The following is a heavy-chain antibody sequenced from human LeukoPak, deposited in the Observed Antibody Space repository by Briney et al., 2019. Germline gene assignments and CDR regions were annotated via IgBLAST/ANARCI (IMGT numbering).Heavy chain of an antibody. D-gene: IGHD6-13*01. V-gene: IGHV3-48*01. CDR2: ITNSGSTI. CDR1: GFTFSSYA. CDR3: ARSKTAAAGTGAFDI. J-gene: IGHJ3*02. Sequence: GGSLRLSCAASGFTFSSYAMNWVRQAPGKGPEWISYITNSGSTIYYADSVKGRFTISRDNAKNSLVLQMNSLRAEDTAVYYCARSKTAAAGTGAFDIWGQGTMVTVSS.